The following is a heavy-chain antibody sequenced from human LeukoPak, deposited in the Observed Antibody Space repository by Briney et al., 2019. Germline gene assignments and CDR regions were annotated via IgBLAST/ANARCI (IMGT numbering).Heavy chain of an antibody. CDR2: ISGSGGST. CDR3: AKGAYYDSSGYPRLFDY. D-gene: IGHD3-22*01. CDR1: GFTFSSYA. J-gene: IGHJ4*02. Sequence: GGSLRLSCAASGFTFSSYAMSWVRQAPGKGLEWVSAISGSGGSTYYADSVKGRFTISRDNSKNTLYLQMNSLRAEDTAVYYCAKGAYYDSSGYPRLFDYWGQGTLVTVSS. V-gene: IGHV3-23*01.